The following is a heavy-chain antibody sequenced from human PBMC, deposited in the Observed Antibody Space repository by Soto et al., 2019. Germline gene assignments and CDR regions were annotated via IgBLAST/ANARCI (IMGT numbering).Heavy chain of an antibody. J-gene: IGHJ6*02. V-gene: IGHV3-23*01. CDR1: GFTFSSYA. CDR3: AKGIAIVVVPAAIGGMDV. CDR2: TSGSGGST. Sequence: GGSLRLSCAASGFTFSSYAMSWVRQAPGKGLEWVSATSGSGGSTYYADSVKGRFTISRDNSKNTLYLQMNSLRAEDTAVYYCAKGIAIVVVPAAIGGMDVWGQGTTVTVSS. D-gene: IGHD2-2*01.